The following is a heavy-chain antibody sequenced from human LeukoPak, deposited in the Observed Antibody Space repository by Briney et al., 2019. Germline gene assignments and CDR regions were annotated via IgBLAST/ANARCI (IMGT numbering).Heavy chain of an antibody. V-gene: IGHV3-11*01. Sequence: GGSLRLSCAASGLPFSDYYMSWIRQAPGKGLEWVSYISSSGGNMYYADSVKGRFTISRDNAKNSLYLQMNSLRAEDTAVYYCGRDGSGSPDYWGQGTLVTVSS. CDR1: GLPFSDYY. J-gene: IGHJ4*02. CDR3: GRDGSGSPDY. CDR2: ISSSGGNM. D-gene: IGHD5-12*01.